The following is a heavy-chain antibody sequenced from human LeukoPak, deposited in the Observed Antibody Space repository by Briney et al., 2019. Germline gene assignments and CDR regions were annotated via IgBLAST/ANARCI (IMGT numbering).Heavy chain of an antibody. D-gene: IGHD1/OR15-1a*01. CDR1: GGTFSSYA. CDR2: IIPILGIA. V-gene: IGHV1-69*04. Sequence: SVKVSCKASGGTFSSYAISWVRQAPGQGLEWMGRIIPILGIANYAQKFQGRVTITADKSTSTAYMELSSLRSEDTAVYYCANPRTYYYYGMDVWGQGTTVTVSS. J-gene: IGHJ6*02. CDR3: ANPRTYYYYGMDV.